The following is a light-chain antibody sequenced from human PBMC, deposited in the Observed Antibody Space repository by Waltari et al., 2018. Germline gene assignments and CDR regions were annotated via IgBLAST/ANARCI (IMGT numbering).Light chain of an antibody. J-gene: IGLJ1*01. CDR2: AVS. Sequence: QSALTQPASVPGSPGQSIPLSSSGTSSDVGAYNYVCWYQQHPGKAPKLIIYAVSVRSSGVSKRFSGSKSGNTASLTISVLHTEDEAEYYCGTSTTTRNHVFGTGTKVTVL. CDR3: GTSTTTRNHV. V-gene: IGLV2-14*03. CDR1: SSDVGAYNY.